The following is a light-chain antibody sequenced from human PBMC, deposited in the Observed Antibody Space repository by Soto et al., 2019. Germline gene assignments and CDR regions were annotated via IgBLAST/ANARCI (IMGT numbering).Light chain of an antibody. J-gene: IGKJ1*01. V-gene: IGKV1-39*01. CDR2: AES. CDR1: QTINTY. CDR3: QQSYSSPGT. Sequence: DIQLTQSPSSLPASVGDRDTITCRASQTINTYLNWYQHKPGQDPKFLIFAESSLQSGVPSRFSGSASGTEFTLTVDSLHPEVSATYYCQQSYSSPGTFGQGTKVEGK.